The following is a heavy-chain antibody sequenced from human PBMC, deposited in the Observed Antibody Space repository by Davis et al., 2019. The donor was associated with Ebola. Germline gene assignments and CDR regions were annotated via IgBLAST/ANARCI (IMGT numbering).Heavy chain of an antibody. CDR3: ARRDSSGWIVKYFQH. CDR2: INTNTGNP. Sequence: ASVKVSCKASGFTLTNYAIHWVRQAPGQRLEWMGWINTNTGNPTYAQGFTGRFVFSLDTSVSTAYLQISSLKAEDTAVYYCARRDSSGWIVKYFQHWGQGTLVTVSS. J-gene: IGHJ1*01. CDR1: GFTLTNYA. V-gene: IGHV7-4-1*02. D-gene: IGHD6-19*01.